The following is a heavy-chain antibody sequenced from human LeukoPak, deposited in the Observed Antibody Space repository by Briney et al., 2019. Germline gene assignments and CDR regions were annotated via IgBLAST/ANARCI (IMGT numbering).Heavy chain of an antibody. Sequence: PGGSLRLSCAASGFTFSSYSMNWVRQAPGKGLEWVSSISSSSSYIYYADSVKGRFTISRDNAKNSLYLLMNSLRAEDTAVYYCARSFLSIAAAATDYWGQGTLVTVSS. CDR3: ARSFLSIAAAATDY. CDR1: GFTFSSYS. J-gene: IGHJ4*02. V-gene: IGHV3-21*01. D-gene: IGHD6-13*01. CDR2: ISSSSSYI.